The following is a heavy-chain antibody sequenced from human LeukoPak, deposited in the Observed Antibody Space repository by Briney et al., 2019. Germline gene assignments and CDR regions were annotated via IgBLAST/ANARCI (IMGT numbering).Heavy chain of an antibody. CDR2: IIPIFGTA. CDR3: ARGWSGYLHDAFDI. J-gene: IGHJ3*02. CDR1: GGTVSSYA. V-gene: IGHV1-69*01. Sequence: SVKVSCKASGGTVSSYAISWVRQAPGQGLEWMGGIIPIFGTANYAQKFQGRVTITADESTSTAYMELSSLRSEDTAVYYCARGWSGYLHDAFDIWGQGTMVTVSS. D-gene: IGHD3-3*01.